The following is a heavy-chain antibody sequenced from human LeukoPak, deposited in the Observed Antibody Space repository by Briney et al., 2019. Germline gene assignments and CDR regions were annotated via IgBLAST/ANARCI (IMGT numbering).Heavy chain of an antibody. Sequence: GASVKVSCKASGYTFTGYYMHWVRQAPGQGPEWMGWINPNSGGTNYAQKFQGRVTMTRDTSISTAYMELSRLRSDDTAVYYCATSTIFGVVPLGYWGQGTLVTVSS. J-gene: IGHJ4*02. CDR3: ATSTIFGVVPLGY. D-gene: IGHD3-3*01. V-gene: IGHV1-2*02. CDR1: GYTFTGYY. CDR2: INPNSGGT.